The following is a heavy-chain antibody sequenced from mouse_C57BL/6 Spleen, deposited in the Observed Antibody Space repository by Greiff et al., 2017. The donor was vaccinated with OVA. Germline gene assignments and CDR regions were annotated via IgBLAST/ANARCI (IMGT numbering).Heavy chain of an antibody. D-gene: IGHD2-3*01. CDR3: ARVPYDGYYAGAMDY. CDR2: TFYSGIT. V-gene: IGHV3-3*01. CDR1: GFSINSDCY. J-gene: IGHJ4*01. Sequence: EVKLMESGPSLVRPSQTLSLTCTVTGFSINSDCYWIWIRQFPGNKLEYIGYTFYSGITYYNPSLESRTYITRDTSKNQFSLKLSSVTTEDTATYDCARVPYDGYYAGAMDYWGQGTSVTVSS.